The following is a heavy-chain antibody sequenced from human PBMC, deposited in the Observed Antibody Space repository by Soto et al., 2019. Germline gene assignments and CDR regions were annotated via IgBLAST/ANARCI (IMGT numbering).Heavy chain of an antibody. D-gene: IGHD1-26*01. V-gene: IGHV4-31*03. CDR2: IYYSGST. CDR1: SGSISSGGYY. J-gene: IGHJ4*02. Sequence: SETLSLTCTVSSGSISSGGYYWSWIRQHPGKGLEWIGYIYYSGSTYYNPSLKSRVTISVDTSKNQFSLKLSSVTAADTAVYYCARGLWELPSYFDYWGQGTLVTVSS. CDR3: ARGLWELPSYFDY.